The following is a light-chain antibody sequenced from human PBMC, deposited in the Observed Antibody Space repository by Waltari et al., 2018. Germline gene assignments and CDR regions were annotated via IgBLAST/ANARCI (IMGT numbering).Light chain of an antibody. CDR1: SSDVGGYNF. CDR2: DVT. V-gene: IGLV2-14*01. CDR3: ASYTSTRTVI. J-gene: IGLJ2*01. Sequence: QSALTQPASVSWSPGQSITISCPGTSSDVGGYNFVSWYQQLPDNAPKLMIYDVTRWPSGVSNRFSGSKAGNTASLTIFWLQAEDEADYYCASYTSTRTVIFGGGTRVTVL.